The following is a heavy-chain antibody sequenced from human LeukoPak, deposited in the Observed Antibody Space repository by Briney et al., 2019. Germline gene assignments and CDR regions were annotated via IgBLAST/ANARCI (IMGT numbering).Heavy chain of an antibody. Sequence: GESLKISCKGSGYSFSSYWIAWVRQMPGKGLEWMGIIYPGDSDTRHSPSFQGQVTISADKSINTAYLQWSSLKASDSAMYYCARQGKSGLGLFYQDYWGQGTLVTVSS. CDR1: GYSFSSYW. V-gene: IGHV5-51*01. D-gene: IGHD2/OR15-2a*01. J-gene: IGHJ4*02. CDR2: IYPGDSDT. CDR3: ARQGKSGLGLFYQDY.